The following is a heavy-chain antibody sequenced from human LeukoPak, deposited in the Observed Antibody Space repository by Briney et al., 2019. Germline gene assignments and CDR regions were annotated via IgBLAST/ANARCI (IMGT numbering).Heavy chain of an antibody. CDR2: MCYNRKP. CDR3: ARGLDYGDSIDY. CDR1: GGSIRNYY. V-gene: IGHV4-59*01. J-gene: IGHJ4*02. Sequence: PSETLSLTCSLSGGSIRNYYWRWIRQPPGKGLESIGYMCYNRKPKYNPSFESRVTMSVDTSKNQFSLNLRSVTPADTAVYYCARGLDYGDSIDYWGQGTLVTVSS. D-gene: IGHD4-17*01.